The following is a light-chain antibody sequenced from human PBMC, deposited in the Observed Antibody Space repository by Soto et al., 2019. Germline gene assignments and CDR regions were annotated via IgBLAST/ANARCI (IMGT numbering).Light chain of an antibody. Sequence: AIQLTQSPSSLSASVGDRVTITCRASEAIRSALGWYQQKPGKVPKLLIYAASILQSGVPSRFSGSGSGTDFTLTISRLEPEDFAVYYCQQYGSSPLITFGQGTRLEIK. CDR3: QQYGSSPLIT. J-gene: IGKJ5*01. CDR2: AAS. CDR1: EAIRSA. V-gene: IGKV1-6*01.